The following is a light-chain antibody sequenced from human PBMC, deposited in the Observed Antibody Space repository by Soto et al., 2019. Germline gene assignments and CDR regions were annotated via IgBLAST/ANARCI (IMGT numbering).Light chain of an antibody. V-gene: IGKV3-20*01. J-gene: IGKJ1*01. Sequence: VLTQSPGALSLSPGERATLSCRASQSVSSSYLAWYQQKPGQAPRLLIYGASSRATGIPDRFSGSGSGTDFTLTISRLEPEDFAVYYCQQYGSSSWTFGQGTKVDI. CDR2: GAS. CDR3: QQYGSSSWT. CDR1: QSVSSSY.